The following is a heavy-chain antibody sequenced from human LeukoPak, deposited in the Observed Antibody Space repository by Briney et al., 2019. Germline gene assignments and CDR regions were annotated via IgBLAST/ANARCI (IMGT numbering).Heavy chain of an antibody. CDR2: MNHSGST. CDR3: ARGTTFRYYYDSSGKSVFDY. J-gene: IGHJ4*02. Sequence: SETLSLTCAVYGGSFSGYYWSWIRQPPGKGLEWIGEMNHSGSTNYNPSLKSRVTISVDTSKNQFSLKLSSVTAADTAVYYCARGTTFRYYYDSSGKSVFDYWGQGTLVTVSS. V-gene: IGHV4-34*01. D-gene: IGHD3-22*01. CDR1: GGSFSGYY.